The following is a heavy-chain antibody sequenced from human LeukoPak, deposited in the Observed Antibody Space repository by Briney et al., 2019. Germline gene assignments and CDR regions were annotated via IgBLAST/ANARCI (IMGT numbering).Heavy chain of an antibody. CDR3: AKDGIVAPGPLYYYYGMDV. J-gene: IGHJ6*02. CDR2: ISGSGGST. D-gene: IGHD6-13*01. Sequence: GGPLRLSCAASGFTFSSYAMSWVRQAPGKGLEWVSAISGSGGSTYYADSVEGRFTISRDNSKNTLYLQMNSLRAEDTAVYYCAKDGIVAPGPLYYYYGMDVWGQGTTVTVSS. CDR1: GFTFSSYA. V-gene: IGHV3-23*01.